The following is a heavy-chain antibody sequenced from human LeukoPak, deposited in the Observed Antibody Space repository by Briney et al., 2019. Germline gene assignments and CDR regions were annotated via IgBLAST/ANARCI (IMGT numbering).Heavy chain of an antibody. CDR2: IYYSGST. Sequence: PSETLSLTFTVSDGSITSYYWSWIRQPPGKGLEWIGYIYYSGSTNYNPSLKSRVTISIDTSKNQFSLKLSSVTAADTAVYYCARSHGSSWPLDYWGQGTLVTVSS. D-gene: IGHD6-13*01. CDR1: DGSITSYY. CDR3: ARSHGSSWPLDY. V-gene: IGHV4-59*01. J-gene: IGHJ4*02.